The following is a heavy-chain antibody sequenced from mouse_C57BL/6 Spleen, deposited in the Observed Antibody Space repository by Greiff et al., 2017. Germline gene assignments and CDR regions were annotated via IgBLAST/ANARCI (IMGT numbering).Heavy chain of an antibody. J-gene: IGHJ4*01. V-gene: IGHV1-18*01. Sequence: EVQLQQSGPELVKPGASVKIPCKASGYTFTDYNMDWVKQSHGKSLEWIGDINPNNGGTIYNQKFKGKATLTVDKSSSTAYMELRSLTSEDTAVYYCARGSYYGSSPYYAMDYWGQGTSVTVSS. CDR1: GYTFTDYN. D-gene: IGHD1-1*01. CDR3: ARGSYYGSSPYYAMDY. CDR2: INPNNGGT.